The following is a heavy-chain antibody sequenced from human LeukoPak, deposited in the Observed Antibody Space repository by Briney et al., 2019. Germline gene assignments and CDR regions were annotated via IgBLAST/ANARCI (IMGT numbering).Heavy chain of an antibody. Sequence: GGSLRLSCAASGFTFTDYWMTWVRQVPGKGLEWVANIHKAGTESYYVDSVKGRFAISRDNAKNSLYLQLSSLRVDDTAVYYCARVGTWELQRVFDYWGQGTLVTVSS. CDR2: IHKAGTES. J-gene: IGHJ4*02. V-gene: IGHV3-7*01. D-gene: IGHD1-26*01. CDR3: ARVGTWELQRVFDY. CDR1: GFTFTDYW.